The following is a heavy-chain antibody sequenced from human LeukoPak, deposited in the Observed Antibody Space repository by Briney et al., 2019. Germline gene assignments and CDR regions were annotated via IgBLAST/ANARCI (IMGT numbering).Heavy chain of an antibody. J-gene: IGHJ4*02. CDR3: ARESFRAAAAFDY. D-gene: IGHD6-13*01. V-gene: IGHV1-2*02. CDR2: INPNSSGT. Sequence: ASVKVSCKASGYTFTGYYMHWVRQAPGQGLEWMGWINPNSSGTNYAQKFQGRVTMTRDTSISTAYMELSRLRSDDTAVYYCARESFRAAAAFDYWGQGTLVTVSS. CDR1: GYTFTGYY.